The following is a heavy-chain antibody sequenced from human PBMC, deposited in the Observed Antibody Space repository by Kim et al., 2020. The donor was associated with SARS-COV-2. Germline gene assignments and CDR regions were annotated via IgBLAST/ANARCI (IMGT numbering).Heavy chain of an antibody. D-gene: IGHD6-13*01. Sequence: GGSLRLSCAASGFPFNLYWMSWVRQAPGKGLEWVANVKQDGSEKYYVDSVKGRFTISRDYAKSSLYLQMDSVRAEDMAVYYCTKERHSSSWYRYAFDIWG. V-gene: IGHV3-7*03. CDR1: GFPFNLYW. CDR2: VKQDGSEK. J-gene: IGHJ3*02. CDR3: TKERHSSSWYRYAFDI.